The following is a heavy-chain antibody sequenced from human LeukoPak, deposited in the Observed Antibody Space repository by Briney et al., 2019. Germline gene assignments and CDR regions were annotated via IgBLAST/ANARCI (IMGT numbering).Heavy chain of an antibody. CDR2: ISSSSSYI. Sequence: GGSLRLSCAASGFTFSSYSMNWVRQAPGKGLEWVSSISSSSSYIYYADSVKGRFTISRDNAKNSLYLQMNSLRAEDTAVYYCAREDIVVVPAAIEGYYYYYMDVWGKGTTVTVSS. J-gene: IGHJ6*03. CDR3: AREDIVVVPAAIEGYYYYYMDV. V-gene: IGHV3-21*01. CDR1: GFTFSSYS. D-gene: IGHD2-2*02.